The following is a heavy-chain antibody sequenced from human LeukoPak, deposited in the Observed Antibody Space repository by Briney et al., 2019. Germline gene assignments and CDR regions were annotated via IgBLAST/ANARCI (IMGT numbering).Heavy chain of an antibody. V-gene: IGHV3-74*01. CDR3: ARERYYYDSSGYYFDY. CDR2: INSDGSST. Sequence: GGSLRLSCAASGFTFSSYWMHWVRQAPGKGLVWVSRINSDGSSTSYADSVKGRFTISRDNSKNTLYLQMNSLRAEDTAVYYCARERYYYDSSGYYFDYWGQGTLVTVSS. D-gene: IGHD3-22*01. CDR1: GFTFSSYW. J-gene: IGHJ4*02.